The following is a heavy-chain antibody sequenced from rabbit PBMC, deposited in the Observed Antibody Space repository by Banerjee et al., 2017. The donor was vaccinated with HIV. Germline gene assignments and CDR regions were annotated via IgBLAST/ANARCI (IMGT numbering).Heavy chain of an antibody. J-gene: IGHJ4*01. D-gene: IGHD4-1*01. CDR3: ARGEYYSGWGNL. Sequence: QEQLEESGGGLFQPGGSLALTCKASGFSLSNNYVMCWVRQAPGKGLEWIGCINSSSRNVVYASWAKGRFTISKTSSTTVTLQMTSLTAADTATYFCARGEYYSGWGNLWGQGTLVTVS. V-gene: IGHV1S45*01. CDR1: GFSLSNNYV. CDR2: INSSSRNV.